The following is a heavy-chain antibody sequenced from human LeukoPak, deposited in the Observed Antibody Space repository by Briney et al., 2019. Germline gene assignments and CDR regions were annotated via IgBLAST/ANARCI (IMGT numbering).Heavy chain of an antibody. Sequence: GGSLRLSCAASGSTFSSYWMSWVRQAPGKGLEWVANIKQDGSEKYYVDSVKGRFTISRDNAKNSVYLHMNSLRAEDTAVHYCARDKVVGPTKFDSWGQGTLVTVSS. V-gene: IGHV3-7*01. CDR2: IKQDGSEK. J-gene: IGHJ5*01. CDR3: ARDKVVGPTKFDS. D-gene: IGHD1-26*01. CDR1: GSTFSSYW.